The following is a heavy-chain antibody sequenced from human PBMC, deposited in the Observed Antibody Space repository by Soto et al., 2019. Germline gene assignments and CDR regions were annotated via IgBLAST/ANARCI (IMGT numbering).Heavy chain of an antibody. CDR3: ARGQRFSDWFDP. D-gene: IGHD3-3*01. V-gene: IGHV4-4*07. CDR1: GGSISTYY. J-gene: IGHJ5*02. CDR2: IYSSGST. Sequence: SETLSLTCRVSGGSISTYYWTWIRQTAGKGLEWIGRIYSSGSTKYNPALQSRVTMSLDTSNNQFSLRLTSVTAADTAVYYCARGQRFSDWFDPWGQGTLVTVSS.